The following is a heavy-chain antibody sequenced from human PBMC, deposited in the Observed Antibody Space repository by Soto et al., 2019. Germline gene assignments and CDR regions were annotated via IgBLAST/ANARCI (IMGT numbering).Heavy chain of an antibody. J-gene: IGHJ5*02. CDR3: ASTGIAAAGTGWFDP. V-gene: IGHV4-31*03. CDR2: IYYSGST. Sequence: PSETLSLTCTVSGGSISSGGYYWSWIRQHPGKGLEWIGYIYYSGSTYYNPSLKSRVTISVDTSKNQFSLKLSSVTAADTAVYYCASTGIAAAGTGWFDPWGQGTLVTVYS. D-gene: IGHD6-13*01. CDR1: GGSISSGGYY.